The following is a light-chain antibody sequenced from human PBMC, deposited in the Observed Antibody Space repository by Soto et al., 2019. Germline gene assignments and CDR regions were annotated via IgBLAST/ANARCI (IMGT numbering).Light chain of an antibody. Sequence: QSALTQPASVSGSPGQSITISCTGTSSDVGSYNLVSWYQQHPGKAPKLMIYEGSKRPSGVSNRFSGSKSGSTASLTISGLQAEDEADYYCSSYAGSSTYVFGTGTKLTVL. CDR3: SSYAGSSTYV. CDR2: EGS. V-gene: IGLV2-23*01. J-gene: IGLJ1*01. CDR1: SSDVGSYNL.